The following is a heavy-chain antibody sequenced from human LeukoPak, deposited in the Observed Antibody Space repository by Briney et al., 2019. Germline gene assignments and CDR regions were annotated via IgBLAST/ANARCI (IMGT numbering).Heavy chain of an antibody. D-gene: IGHD3-10*01. V-gene: IGHV4-59*01. CDR2: ISYSGST. CDR1: GDSISGNY. CDR3: AKSNGYGLVDI. Sequence: SETLSLTCTVSGDSISGNYWNWIRQPPGKGLEWIGYISYSGSTNYNPSLKSRVTMSVDTSKNQFSLRLTSVTAADTAMYYCAKSNGYGLVDIWGQGTMVTVSS. J-gene: IGHJ3*02.